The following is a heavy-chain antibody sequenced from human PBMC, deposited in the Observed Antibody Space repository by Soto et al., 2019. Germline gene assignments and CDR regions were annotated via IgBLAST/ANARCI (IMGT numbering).Heavy chain of an antibody. CDR2: INVGNGDT. CDR3: ARAISGCVT. CDR1: GITYNTYA. V-gene: IGHV1-3*01. Sequence: VQLVQSGAEIKKTGASVMLSCKASGITYNTYAIHWVRQAPGRGREWMGWINVGNGDTRYSQMFEGRVTLARDTAANTGYRDMGSLKTEDTGIYYCARAISGCVTWGQGTLVTVSS. D-gene: IGHD6-19*01. J-gene: IGHJ4*02.